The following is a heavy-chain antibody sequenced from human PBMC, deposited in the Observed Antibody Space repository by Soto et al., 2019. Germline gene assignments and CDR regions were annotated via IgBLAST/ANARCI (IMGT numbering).Heavy chain of an antibody. J-gene: IGHJ4*02. CDR3: VRVVAIPGYPDN. Sequence: QVQLVQSGAEVRQPASSVKVSCKTSGGTFSSYAISWVRQAPGQGLEWMGGIVPIVDTSTYAQKFQGRVTITADDSTSTVYMELSSLRCDDTAVYYCVRVVAIPGYPDNWGQGTLVTVSS. V-gene: IGHV1-69*12. D-gene: IGHD5-12*01. CDR1: GGTFSSYA. CDR2: IVPIVDTS.